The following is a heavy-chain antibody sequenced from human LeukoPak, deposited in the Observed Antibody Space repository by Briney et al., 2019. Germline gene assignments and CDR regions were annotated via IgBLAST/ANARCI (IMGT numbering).Heavy chain of an antibody. CDR3: AKDIRNYYDSSGYFDY. V-gene: IGHV3-30*02. J-gene: IGHJ4*02. Sequence: GGSLRLSCAASGFTFSSYGMHWVRQAPGKGLKWVAFIRYDGSNKYYADSVKGRFTISRDNSKNTLYLQMNSLRAEDTAVYYCAKDIRNYYDSSGYFDYWGQGTLVTVSS. CDR2: IRYDGSNK. D-gene: IGHD3-22*01. CDR1: GFTFSSYG.